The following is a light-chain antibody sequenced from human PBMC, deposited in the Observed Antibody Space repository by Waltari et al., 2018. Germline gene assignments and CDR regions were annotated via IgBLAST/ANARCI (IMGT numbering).Light chain of an antibody. Sequence: QTVVTQEPSFSVSPGGTVTLTCGLSSGSVSTSYYPSWYQQTPGQAPRTLIYSTNTRSSGVPDRFSGSILGNKAALTITGAQADDESDYYCVLCMGSGLRVFGGGTKLTVL. CDR3: VLCMGSGLRV. J-gene: IGLJ3*02. CDR1: SGSVSTSYY. CDR2: STN. V-gene: IGLV8-61*01.